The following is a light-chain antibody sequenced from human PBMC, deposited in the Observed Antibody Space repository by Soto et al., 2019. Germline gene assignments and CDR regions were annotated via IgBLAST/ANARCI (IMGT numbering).Light chain of an antibody. CDR1: QSVSSY. Sequence: EIVLTQFPATLSLTPGERATLSCRASQSVSSYLAWYQQKPGQAPRLLIYDASNRATGIPARFSGSGSGTDFTLTISSLEPEDFAVYYCQQRSNWPLTFGGGTKVAIK. CDR2: DAS. CDR3: QQRSNWPLT. J-gene: IGKJ4*01. V-gene: IGKV3-11*01.